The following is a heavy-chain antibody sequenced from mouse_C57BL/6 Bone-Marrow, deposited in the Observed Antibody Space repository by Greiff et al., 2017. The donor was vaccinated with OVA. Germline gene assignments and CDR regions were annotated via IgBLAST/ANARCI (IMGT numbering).Heavy chain of an antibody. D-gene: IGHD1-1*01. CDR2: IYPGSGST. V-gene: IGHV1-55*01. CDR3: ARETLYYALAWFAY. Sequence: QVHVKQPGAELVKPGASVKMSCKASGYTFTSYWITWVKPRPGQGLEWIGDIYPGSGSTNYNEKFKSKATLTVDTSSSTAYMQLSSLTSEDSAVYYCARETLYYALAWFAYWGQGTLVTVSA. CDR1: GYTFTSYW. J-gene: IGHJ3*01.